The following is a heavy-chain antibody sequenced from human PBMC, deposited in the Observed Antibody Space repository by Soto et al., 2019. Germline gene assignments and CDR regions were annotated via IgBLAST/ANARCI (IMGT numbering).Heavy chain of an antibody. Sequence: XGSLRLSFAASGFNFKSYDMFWVRQAPGKGPEWVSFVSTSGGRTEYADFVRGRFTISRDNAENTLSLQMNSLAVDDTAVYYCVRKGYETGWYYDQWGQGTLVTVSS. V-gene: IGHV3-23*01. J-gene: IGHJ4*02. CDR3: VRKGYETGWYYDQ. D-gene: IGHD6-19*01. CDR1: GFNFKSYD. CDR2: VSTSGGRT.